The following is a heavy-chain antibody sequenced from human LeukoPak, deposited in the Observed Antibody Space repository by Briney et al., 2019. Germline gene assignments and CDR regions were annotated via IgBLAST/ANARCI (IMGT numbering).Heavy chain of an antibody. CDR2: INSDGSST. CDR1: GFTFSSYW. V-gene: IGHV3-74*01. J-gene: IGHJ4*02. D-gene: IGHD3-10*01. Sequence: GGSLRLSCAASGFTFSSYWMHWVRQAPGKGLVWVSRINSDGSSTSYADSVKGRFTISRDNAKNTLYLQMNSLRAEDTAVYYCARGSLGFGELSHFDYWGQGTLVTVSS. CDR3: ARGSLGFGELSHFDY.